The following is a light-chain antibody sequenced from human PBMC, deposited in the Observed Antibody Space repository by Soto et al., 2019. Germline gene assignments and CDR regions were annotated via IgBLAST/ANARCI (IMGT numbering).Light chain of an antibody. Sequence: QSVLTQPPSVSGAPGQTITISCTGSSSNIGAGYDVHWYQQLPGRAPKLLIYGNNNRPSGVPDRFSGSKSGTSVSLAITGLRCEDEADYHCKSYDSSLTNAVFGGGTKLTVL. CDR1: SSNIGAGYD. J-gene: IGLJ2*01. CDR2: GNN. V-gene: IGLV1-40*01. CDR3: KSYDSSLTNAV.